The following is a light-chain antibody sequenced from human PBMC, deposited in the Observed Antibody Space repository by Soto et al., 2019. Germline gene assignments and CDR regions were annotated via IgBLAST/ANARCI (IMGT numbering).Light chain of an antibody. CDR2: KAS. CDR3: QQYNSYST. J-gene: IGKJ2*01. Sequence: DIQMTQSPSTLSASVGDRVTITCRASQSISSWLAWYQQKPGKAPKLLIYKASSLESGVPSRFSGSGSGTEFTFTISSLQPDDFATYYSQQYNSYSTFGQGTKLEIK. CDR1: QSISSW. V-gene: IGKV1-5*03.